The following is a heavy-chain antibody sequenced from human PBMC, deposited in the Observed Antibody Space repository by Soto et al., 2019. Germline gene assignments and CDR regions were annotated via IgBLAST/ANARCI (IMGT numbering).Heavy chain of an antibody. CDR2: IYPGDSDA. CDR3: ARRSPMYYYGMDV. D-gene: IGHD2-2*01. V-gene: IGHV5-51*01. Sequence: PGESLKISCKGSGYIFTTYWLAWVRQMPGKGLEYMGIIYPGDSDARYSPSFQGHVTISADKSISTAYLQWSSLKASDTAMYYCARRSPMYYYGMDVWGQGTTVTVSS. J-gene: IGHJ6*02. CDR1: GYIFTTYW.